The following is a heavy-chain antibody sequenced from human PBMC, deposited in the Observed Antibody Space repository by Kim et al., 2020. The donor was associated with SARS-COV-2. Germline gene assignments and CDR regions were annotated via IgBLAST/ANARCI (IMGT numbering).Heavy chain of an antibody. CDR1: GFTFSSYW. Sequence: GGSLRLSCAASGFTFSSYWMSWVRQAPGKGLEWVANIKQDGSEKYYVDSVKGRFTISRDNAKNSLYLQMNSLRAEDTAVYYCARESPGSYLLYYYYGMDVWGQGTTVTVSS. V-gene: IGHV3-7*01. CDR2: IKQDGSEK. CDR3: ARESPGSYLLYYYYGMDV. D-gene: IGHD3-10*01. J-gene: IGHJ6*02.